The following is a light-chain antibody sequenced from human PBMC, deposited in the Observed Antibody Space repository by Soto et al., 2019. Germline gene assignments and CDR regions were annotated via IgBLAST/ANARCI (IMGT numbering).Light chain of an antibody. J-gene: IGLJ2*01. V-gene: IGLV2-23*03. Sequence: QPASVSGSPGQSITISCTGTSSDVGSYNLVSWYQQHPGKAPKLMIYEGSKRPSGVSNRFSGSKSGNTASLTISGLQAEDEADYYCCSYAGSSTFVFGGGTKLTVL. CDR2: EGS. CDR1: SSDVGSYNL. CDR3: CSYAGSSTFV.